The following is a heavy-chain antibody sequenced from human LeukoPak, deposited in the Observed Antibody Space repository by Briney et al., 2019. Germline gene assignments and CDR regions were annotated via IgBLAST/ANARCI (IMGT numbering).Heavy chain of an antibody. CDR2: INHSGST. CDR3: ARGRMIRL. CDR1: GGSFSGYY. D-gene: IGHD3-22*01. J-gene: IGHJ4*02. V-gene: IGHV4-34*01. Sequence: SETLSLTCAVYGGSFSGYYWSWIRQPPGKGLEWIGEINHSGSTNYNPSLKSRVTISVDTSKNQFSLKLSSVTAADTAVYHCARGRMIRLWGQGTLVTVPS.